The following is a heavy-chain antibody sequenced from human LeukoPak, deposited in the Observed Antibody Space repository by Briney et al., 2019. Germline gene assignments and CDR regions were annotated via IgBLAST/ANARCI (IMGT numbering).Heavy chain of an antibody. CDR3: ARGNTTFYDVWTGYYWFGGYFDF. J-gene: IGHJ4*02. V-gene: IGHV3-43*02. CDR1: GFTFGDYA. D-gene: IGHD3-3*01. CDR2: INDDGTNT. Sequence: TGGSLRLSCAASGFTFGDYAMHWVRQVPGRAPEWVLLINDDGTNTYYADSVKGRLTISRDNGKNSLFLQIDGLRTEDTALYFCARGNTTFYDVWTGYYWFGGYFDFWGQGTQVTVSS.